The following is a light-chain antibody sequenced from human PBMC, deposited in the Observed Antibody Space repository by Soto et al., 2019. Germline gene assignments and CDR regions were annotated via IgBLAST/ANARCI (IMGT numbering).Light chain of an antibody. CDR2: GAS. CDR1: QSVSTY. CDR3: HQRSNSPYT. V-gene: IGKV3-11*01. J-gene: IGKJ2*01. Sequence: EIVLTQSPATLSLSPGERATLSCRASQSVSTYLAWYQQKPGLAPRLLIYGASNRATGVPARFSGSGSGTDFTLTISSLEPEDFAAYYCHQRSNSPYTFGQGTKLEIK.